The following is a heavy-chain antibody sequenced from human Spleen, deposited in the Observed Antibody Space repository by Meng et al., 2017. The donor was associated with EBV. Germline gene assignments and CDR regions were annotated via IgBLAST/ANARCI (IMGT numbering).Heavy chain of an antibody. CDR2: INGDGTST. Sequence: VQLGGSGVGLLQPGGALRLPREASGITFSSYWMHWVRQAPGKGLAWVSRINGDGTSTSHAEYVKGRFTVSRDNVKNTLYLEMNSLRAEDTAVYYCATNKMVYWGRGTLVTVSS. D-gene: IGHD2-8*01. CDR3: ATNKMVY. CDR1: GITFSSYW. J-gene: IGHJ4*02. V-gene: IGHV3-74*02.